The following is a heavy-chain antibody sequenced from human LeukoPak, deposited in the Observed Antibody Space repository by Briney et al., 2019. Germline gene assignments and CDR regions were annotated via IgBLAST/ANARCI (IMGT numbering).Heavy chain of an antibody. D-gene: IGHD2-2*01. Sequence: SGGSLRLSCAASGFTFDDYTMHWVRQAPGKGLEWVSLISWDGGSTYYADSVKGRFTISRDNSKNSLYLQMNSLRTEDTALYYCAKWKYCSTTSCSYYFDYWGQGTLATVSS. J-gene: IGHJ4*02. V-gene: IGHV3-43*01. CDR3: AKWKYCSTTSCSYYFDY. CDR1: GFTFDDYT. CDR2: ISWDGGST.